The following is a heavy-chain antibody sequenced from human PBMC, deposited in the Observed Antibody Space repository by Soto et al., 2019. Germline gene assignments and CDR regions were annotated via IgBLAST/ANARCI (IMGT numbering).Heavy chain of an antibody. CDR3: ASRKPGEYDYVWGSYRYKDQNYGMDV. CDR2: IIPIFGTA. V-gene: IGHV1-69*13. J-gene: IGHJ6*02. CDR1: GGTFSSYA. D-gene: IGHD3-16*02. Sequence: SVKVSCKASGGTFSSYAISWVRQAPGQGLEWMGGIIPIFGTANYAQKFQGRVTITADESTSTAYMELSSLRSEDTAVYYCASRKPGEYDYVWGSYRYKDQNYGMDVWGQGTTVTVSS.